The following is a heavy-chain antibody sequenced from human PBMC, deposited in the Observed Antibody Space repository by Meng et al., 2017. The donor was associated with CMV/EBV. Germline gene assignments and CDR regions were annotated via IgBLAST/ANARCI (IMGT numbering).Heavy chain of an antibody. CDR1: GYSISSGYY. V-gene: IGHV4-38-2*02. D-gene: IGHD3-3*01. J-gene: IGHJ6*02. CDR2: IYHSGST. Sequence: SETLSLTCTVSGYSISSGYYWCWIRQPPGKGLEWIGSIYHSGSTYYNPSLKSRVTISVDTSKNQFSLKLSSVTAADTAVYYCARCCLGDNYDFWSGYFNYYYYYGMDVWGQGTTVTVSS. CDR3: ARCCLGDNYDFWSGYFNYYYYYGMDV.